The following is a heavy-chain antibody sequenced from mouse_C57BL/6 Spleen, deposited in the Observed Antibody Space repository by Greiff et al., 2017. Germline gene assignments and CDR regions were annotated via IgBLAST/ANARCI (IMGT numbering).Heavy chain of an antibody. Sequence: VQLQQSGAELVRPGTSVKVSCKASGYAFTNYLIEWVKQRPGQGLEWIGVINPGSGGTNYNEKFKGKATLTADKSSSTAYMQLSSLTSEDAAVYSCARGGVVEGNFDYWGQGTTLTVSS. J-gene: IGHJ2*01. V-gene: IGHV1-54*01. CDR1: GYAFTNYL. CDR2: INPGSGGT. CDR3: ARGGVVEGNFDY. D-gene: IGHD1-1*01.